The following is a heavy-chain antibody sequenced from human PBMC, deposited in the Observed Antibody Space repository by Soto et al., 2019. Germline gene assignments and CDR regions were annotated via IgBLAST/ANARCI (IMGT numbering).Heavy chain of an antibody. CDR1: GFTFSSYW. Sequence: PGGSLRLSCAASGFTFSSYWMHWVRQAPGKGLVWVSRINSDGSGAYYADPVKGRFTISRDNSKNTLYLQMNSLRAEDTAVYYCARGSIAVAGYFAYWGQGTLVTVSS. D-gene: IGHD6-19*01. V-gene: IGHV3-74*01. CDR2: INSDGSGA. CDR3: ARGSIAVAGYFAY. J-gene: IGHJ4*02.